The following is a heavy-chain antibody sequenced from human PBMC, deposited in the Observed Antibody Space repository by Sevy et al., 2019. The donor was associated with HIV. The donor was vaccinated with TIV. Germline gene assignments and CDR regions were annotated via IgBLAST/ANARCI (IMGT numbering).Heavy chain of an antibody. D-gene: IGHD5-18*01. Sequence: GGSLRLSCTASGFTFSDNYMSWIRQAPGKGLEWVSYISTSSSYTSYPDSVKGQFTISRDNAKNSLYLQMNSLRVEDTAVYYCARVRYNYGQKYFDYWGQGTLVTVSS. CDR1: GFTFSDNY. V-gene: IGHV3-11*06. CDR3: ARVRYNYGQKYFDY. J-gene: IGHJ4*02. CDR2: ISTSSSYT.